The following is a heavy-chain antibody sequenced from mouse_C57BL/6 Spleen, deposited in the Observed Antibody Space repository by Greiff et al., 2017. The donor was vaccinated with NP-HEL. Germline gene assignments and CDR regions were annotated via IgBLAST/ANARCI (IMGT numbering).Heavy chain of an antibody. J-gene: IGHJ2*01. CDR1: GYTFTDYN. D-gene: IGHD1-1*01. CDR2: INPNNGGT. Sequence: EVQLVESGPELVKPGASVKIPCKASGYTFTDYNMDWVKQSHGKSLEWIGDINPNNGGTIYNQKFKGKATLTVDKSSSTAYMELRSLTSEDTAVYYCARGSYYYGSSYVRGDYWGQGTTLTVSS. CDR3: ARGSYYYGSSYVRGDY. V-gene: IGHV1-18*01.